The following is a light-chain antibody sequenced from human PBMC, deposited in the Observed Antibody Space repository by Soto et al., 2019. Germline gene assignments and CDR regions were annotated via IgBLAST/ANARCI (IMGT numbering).Light chain of an antibody. CDR1: SSNIGTNA. CDR3: AAWDDSLNGYV. V-gene: IGLV1-44*01. CDR2: NNN. Sequence: SVLTQPPSASGTPGQMVTISCSGGSSNIGTNAVNWYQQLPGTAPKLLIYNNNQRPSGVPDRFSGSKSGTSASLAISGLQSEDEADYYCAAWDDSLNGYVFGTGTQLTVL. J-gene: IGLJ1*01.